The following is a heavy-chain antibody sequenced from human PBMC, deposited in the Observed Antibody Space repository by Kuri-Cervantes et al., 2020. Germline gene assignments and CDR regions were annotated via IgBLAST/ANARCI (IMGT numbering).Heavy chain of an antibody. J-gene: IGHJ3*02. D-gene: IGHD1-26*01. CDR1: GYTFTSYG. V-gene: IGHV1-18*01. CDR3: ARGHLVGAPIVVDAFDI. CDR2: ISAYNGNT. Sequence: ASVKVSCKASGYTFTSYGISWVRQAPGQGLEWMGWISAYNGNTNYAQKLQGRVTMTTDTSTSTAYMELRSLRSDDTAVYYCARGHLVGAPIVVDAFDIWGQGTMVTDSS.